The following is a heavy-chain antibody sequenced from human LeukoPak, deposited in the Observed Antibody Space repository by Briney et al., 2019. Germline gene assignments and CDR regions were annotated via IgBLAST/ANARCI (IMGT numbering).Heavy chain of an antibody. CDR3: ARQVSVAPAAKYYYYYMDV. CDR2: IYYSGST. V-gene: IGHV4-39*01. CDR1: GGSISSSSYY. Sequence: SETLSLTCTVSGGSISSSSYYWGWIRQPPGKGLEWIGSIYYSGSTYYNPSLKSRVTISVDTSKNQFSLKLSSVTAADTAVYYCARQVSVAPAAKYYYYYMDVWGKGTTVTVSS. J-gene: IGHJ6*03. D-gene: IGHD2-2*01.